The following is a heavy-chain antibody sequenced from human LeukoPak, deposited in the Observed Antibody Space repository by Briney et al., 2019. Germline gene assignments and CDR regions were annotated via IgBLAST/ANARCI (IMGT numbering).Heavy chain of an antibody. J-gene: IGHJ4*02. CDR1: GFTFSGSA. V-gene: IGHV3-73*01. Sequence: GGSLRLSCAASGFTFSGSAMHWVRQASGKGLEWVGRIRSKANSYATAYAASVKVRFTISRDDSKNTAYLQMNSLKTEDTAVYYCTRPDDYGDYWGQGTLVTVSS. CDR2: IRSKANSYAT. CDR3: TRPDDYGDY.